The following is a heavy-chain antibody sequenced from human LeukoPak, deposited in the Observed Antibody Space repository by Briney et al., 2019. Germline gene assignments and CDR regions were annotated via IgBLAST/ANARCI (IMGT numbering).Heavy chain of an antibody. CDR3: ATIGPSSGWFPCNY. CDR2: FDPEDGET. D-gene: IGHD6-19*01. V-gene: IGHV1-24*01. Sequence: ASVKVSCKVSGYTLTELSMHWVRQAPGKGLEWMGGFDPEDGETIYAQKFQGRVTMAEDTSTDTAYMELSSLRSEDTAVYYCATIGPSSGWFPCNYWGQGTLVTVSS. J-gene: IGHJ4*02. CDR1: GYTLTELS.